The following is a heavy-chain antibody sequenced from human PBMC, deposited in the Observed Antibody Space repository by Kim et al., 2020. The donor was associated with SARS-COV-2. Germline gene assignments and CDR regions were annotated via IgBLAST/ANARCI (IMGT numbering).Heavy chain of an antibody. J-gene: IGHJ6*02. CDR3: AKDPYSSSWYGFDYYYYGMDI. V-gene: IGHV3-30*18. Sequence: GGSLRLSCAASGFTFSSYGMHWVRQAPGKGLEWVAVISYYGSNKYYADSVKGRFTISRDNSKNTLYLQMNSMRAEDTAVYYCAKDPYSSSWYGFDYYYYGMDIWGQGTTVTVSS. CDR2: ISYYGSNK. D-gene: IGHD6-13*01. CDR1: GFTFSSYG.